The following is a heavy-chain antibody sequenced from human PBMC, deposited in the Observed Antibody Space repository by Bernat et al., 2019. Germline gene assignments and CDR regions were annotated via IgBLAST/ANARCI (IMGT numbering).Heavy chain of an antibody. V-gene: IGHV5-10-1*03. D-gene: IGHD2-15*01. CDR2: IDPSDSYT. CDR1: GYSFTSYW. CDR3: AGHGGSVTSYYYYYMDV. J-gene: IGHJ6*03. Sequence: EVQLVQSGAEVKKPGESLRISCKGSGYSFTSYWISWVRQMPGKGLEWMGRIDPSDSYTNYSPSFQGHVTISADKSISTAYQQWSSLKASDTTMYYCAGHGGSVTSYYYYYMDVWGKGTTVTVSS.